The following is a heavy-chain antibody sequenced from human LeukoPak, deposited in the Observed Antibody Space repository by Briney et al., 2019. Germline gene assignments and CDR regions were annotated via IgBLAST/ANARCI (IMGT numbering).Heavy chain of an antibody. V-gene: IGHV4-34*01. D-gene: IGHD5-18*01. Sequence: SSETLSLTCAVYGGSFSGYYWSWIRQPPGKGLEWIGEINHSGSTNYNPSLKSRVTISVDTSKNQFSLKLSSVTAADTAVYYCARLTLDTAMVPNWFDPWGQGTLVTVSS. CDR2: INHSGST. J-gene: IGHJ5*02. CDR1: GGSFSGYY. CDR3: ARLTLDTAMVPNWFDP.